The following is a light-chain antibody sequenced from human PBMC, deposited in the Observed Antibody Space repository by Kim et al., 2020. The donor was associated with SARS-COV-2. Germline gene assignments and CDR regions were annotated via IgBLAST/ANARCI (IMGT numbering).Light chain of an antibody. Sequence: LSPGERATLSCRARQSVSSYLVWYQHKPGQTPRLLIYDASNRATGIPARFSGSGSGTDFTLTISSLEAEDFAVYYCQQWNSWPLTFGGGTKVDIK. V-gene: IGKV3-11*01. J-gene: IGKJ4*01. CDR2: DAS. CDR3: QQWNSWPLT. CDR1: QSVSSY.